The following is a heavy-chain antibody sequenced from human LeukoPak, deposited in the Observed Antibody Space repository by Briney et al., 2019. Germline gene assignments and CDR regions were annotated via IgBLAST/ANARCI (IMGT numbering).Heavy chain of an antibody. Sequence: PSETLSLTCAVYGGSFSGYYWSWIRQPPGKGLEWIGEINHSGSTNYNPSLKSRVTISVDTSKNQFSLKLSSVTAADTAVYYCARVFTIFGVANPRDYWGQGTLVTVSS. J-gene: IGHJ4*02. CDR3: ARVFTIFGVANPRDY. CDR2: INHSGST. CDR1: GGSFSGYY. D-gene: IGHD3-3*01. V-gene: IGHV4-34*01.